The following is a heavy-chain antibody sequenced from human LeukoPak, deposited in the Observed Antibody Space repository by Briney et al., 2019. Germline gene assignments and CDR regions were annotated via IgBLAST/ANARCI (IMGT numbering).Heavy chain of an antibody. CDR1: GDSISSTNYY. CDR2: IYYSGST. J-gene: IGHJ6*03. Sequence: PSETLSLTCTVSGDSISSTNYYWGWIRQPPGKGLEWIGSIYYSGSTYYNPSLKSRVTISVDTSKNQFSLKLSSVTAADTAVYYCARVVRILWFGELPYYYYYMDVWGKGTTVTVSS. CDR3: ARVVRILWFGELPYYYYYMDV. D-gene: IGHD3-10*01. V-gene: IGHV4-39*07.